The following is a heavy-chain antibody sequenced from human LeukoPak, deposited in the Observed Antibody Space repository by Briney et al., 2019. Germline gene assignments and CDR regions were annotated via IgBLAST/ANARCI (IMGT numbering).Heavy chain of an antibody. CDR3: ARSLPGAIAAADF. Sequence: SETLSLTCTVSVGPMLRYYGRWMPEPPGKALEWIAYTHSSGNTGYNPSLKSRVTISLDTSKNHFSLKVTSMTAADTGVYYCARSLPGAIAAADFWGQGTLVTVSS. V-gene: IGHV4-59*13. J-gene: IGHJ4*02. CDR2: THSSGNT. D-gene: IGHD6-13*01. CDR1: VGPMLRYY.